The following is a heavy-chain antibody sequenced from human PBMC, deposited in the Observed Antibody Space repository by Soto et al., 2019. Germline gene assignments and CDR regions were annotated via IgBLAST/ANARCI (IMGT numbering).Heavy chain of an antibody. V-gene: IGHV3-30-3*01. CDR1: GFTLSGYP. D-gene: IGHD2-2*01. CDR3: ARGGSANWYFDWNFDI. CDR2: RANDASSE. Sequence: QVQLVESGGGVVQGGGSLRLSCAASGFTLSGYPMHWVRQAPGKGLEWVAIRANDASSEHYADSVKGRFTISRDNSENTLYLQMNRLRAEDTALYYCARGGSANWYFDWNFDIWGRGPVITVSS. J-gene: IGHJ2*01.